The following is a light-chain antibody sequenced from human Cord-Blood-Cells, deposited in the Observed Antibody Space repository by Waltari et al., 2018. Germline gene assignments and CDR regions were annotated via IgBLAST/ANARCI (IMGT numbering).Light chain of an antibody. CDR1: STDVGGYKY. CDR3: CSYAGSYTYV. V-gene: IGLV2-11*01. Sequence: HSALPQPRSVSGSPGQSVTISCTGTSTDVGGYKYVPWYQQHPGKAPKLMIYDVSKRPSGVPDRFSGSKSGNTASLTISGLQAEDEADYYCCSYAGSYTYVFGTGTKVTVL. J-gene: IGLJ1*01. CDR2: DVS.